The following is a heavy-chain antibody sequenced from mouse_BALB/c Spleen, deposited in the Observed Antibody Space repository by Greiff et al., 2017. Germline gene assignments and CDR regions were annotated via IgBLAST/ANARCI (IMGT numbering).Heavy chain of an antibody. V-gene: IGHV14-3*02. D-gene: IGHD2-4*01. CDR2: IDPANGNT. J-gene: IGHJ4*01. CDR1: GFNIKDTY. CDR3: ARGLRRAMDY. Sequence: VHVKQSGAELVKPGASVKLSCTASGFNIKDTYMHWVKQRPEQGLEWIGRIDPANGNTKYDPKFQGKATITADTSSNTAYLQLSSLTSEDTAVYYCARGLRRAMDYWGQGTSVTVSS.